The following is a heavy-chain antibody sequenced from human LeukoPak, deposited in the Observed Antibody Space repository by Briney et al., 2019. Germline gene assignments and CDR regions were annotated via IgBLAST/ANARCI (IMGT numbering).Heavy chain of an antibody. J-gene: IGHJ6*02. CDR2: IYPGDSDT. CDR1: GYSFTSYW. CDR3: ARQSRGPAYYYYYYGMDV. V-gene: IGHV5-51*01. Sequence: GESLKISCKGSGYSFTSYWIGWVRQMPGKGLEWIGIIYPGDSDTRYSPSFQGQVTISADKSISTAYLQWSSLKASDTAMYYCARQSRGPAYYYYYYGMDVWGQGTTVTVSS.